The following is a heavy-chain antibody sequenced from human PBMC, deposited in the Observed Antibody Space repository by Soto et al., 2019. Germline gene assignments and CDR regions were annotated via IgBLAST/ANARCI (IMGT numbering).Heavy chain of an antibody. Sequence: GGSLKFSCKGSGYSFTSYWIGWVRQMPGKGLEWMGIIYPCDSDTRYSPSFQGQVTISADKSISTAYLQWSSLKASDTAMYYCARNGIVGGSGSYYTRWGQGTLVSVSS. CDR1: GYSFTSYW. CDR2: IYPCDSDT. CDR3: ARNGIVGGSGSYYTR. D-gene: IGHD3-10*01. J-gene: IGHJ4*02. V-gene: IGHV5-51*01.